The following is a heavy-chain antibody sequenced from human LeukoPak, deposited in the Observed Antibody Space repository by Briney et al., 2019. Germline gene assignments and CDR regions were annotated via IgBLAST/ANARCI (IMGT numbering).Heavy chain of an antibody. CDR3: ARSSNNDFWSGLDY. J-gene: IGHJ4*02. CDR2: IYSGGST. CDR1: GFTVSSNY. V-gene: IGHV3-53*01. Sequence: GGSLRLSCAASGFTVSSNYMSWVRQAPGKGLEWVSVIYSGGSTYYADSVKGRFTISRDNSKNTLYLQMNSLRAEDTAVYYCARSSNNDFWSGLDYWGQGTLVTVSS. D-gene: IGHD3-3*01.